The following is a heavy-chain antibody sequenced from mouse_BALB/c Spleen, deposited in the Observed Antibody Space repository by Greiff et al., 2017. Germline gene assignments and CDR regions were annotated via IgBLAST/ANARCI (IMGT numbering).Heavy chain of an antibody. CDR1: GFTFTDYY. CDR2: IRNKANGYTT. V-gene: IGHV7-3*02. CDR3: ARDTGYYFDY. Sequence: EVQLVESGGGLVQPGGSLRLSCATSGFTFTDYYMSWVRQPPGKALEWLGFIRNKANGYTTEYSASVKGRFTISRDNSQSILYLQMNTLRAEDSATYYCARDTGYYFDYWGQGTTLTVSS. J-gene: IGHJ2*01.